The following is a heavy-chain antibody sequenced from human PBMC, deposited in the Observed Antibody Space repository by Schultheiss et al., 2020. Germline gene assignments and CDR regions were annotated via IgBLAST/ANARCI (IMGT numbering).Heavy chain of an antibody. V-gene: IGHV4-39*01. CDR1: GGSISSSSYY. D-gene: IGHD6-13*01. CDR3: ARNDVYSSSNEYFQH. CDR2: IYYNGNT. Sequence: SETLSLTCTVSGGSISSSSYYWDWIRQSPGKGLEWIGSIYYNGNTYYNPSLKSRVTISVDTSKNQFSLKLSSVTAADTAVYYCARNDVYSSSNEYFQHWGQGTLVTVSS. J-gene: IGHJ1*01.